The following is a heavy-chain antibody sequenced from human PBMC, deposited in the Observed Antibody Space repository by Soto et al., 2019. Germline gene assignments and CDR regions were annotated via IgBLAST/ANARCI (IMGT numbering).Heavy chain of an antibody. CDR3: ARSENRDRRGYYWSVY. CDR1: GFTFSDYY. J-gene: IGHJ4*02. D-gene: IGHD3-22*01. Sequence: QVQLVESGGGLVKPGGSLRLSCAASGFTFSDYYMSWIRQAPGKGLEWVSYISSSGSTIYYADSVKGRFTISRDNAKNSLYLQMSSLRAEDTAVYDCARSENRDRRGYYWSVYWGQGTLVTVSS. CDR2: ISSSGSTI. V-gene: IGHV3-11*01.